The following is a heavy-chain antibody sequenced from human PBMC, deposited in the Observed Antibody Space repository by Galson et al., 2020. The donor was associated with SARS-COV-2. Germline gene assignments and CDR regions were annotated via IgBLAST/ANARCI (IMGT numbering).Heavy chain of an antibody. J-gene: IGHJ4*02. D-gene: IGHD2-15*01. V-gene: IGHV3-23*01. Sequence: GGSLRLSCAGSEFIFAHYGMNWVRQGPGKGLEWVSGISGGGDTTYYADSVKGRFTISRDNSKDTMYLQMNSLGDEDTAVYYCAGLVVNIYWGQGTLVTVSS. CDR3: AGLVVNIY. CDR1: EFIFAHYG. CDR2: ISGGGDTT.